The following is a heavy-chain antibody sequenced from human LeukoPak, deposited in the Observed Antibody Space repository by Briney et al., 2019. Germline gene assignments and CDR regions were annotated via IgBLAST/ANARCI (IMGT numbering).Heavy chain of an antibody. Sequence: NPGGSLRLSCAASGFTFSSYSMNWARQAPGKGLEWVSSISSSSSYIYYADSVKGRFTISRDNAKNSLYLQMNSLRAEDTAVYYCARERASSSGLDYWGQGTLVTVSS. D-gene: IGHD6-19*01. V-gene: IGHV3-21*01. CDR3: ARERASSSGLDY. CDR1: GFTFSSYS. CDR2: ISSSSSYI. J-gene: IGHJ4*02.